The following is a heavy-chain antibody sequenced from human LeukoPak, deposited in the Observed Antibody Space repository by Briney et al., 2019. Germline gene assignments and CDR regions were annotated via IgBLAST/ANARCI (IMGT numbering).Heavy chain of an antibody. CDR2: IINSDGTT. Sequence: GGSLRLSCAASGFTFSSYIMTWVRQAPGKGLEWVSTIINSDGTTYYADSVRGRFTISRDNYKNTLYLQMNSLRAEDTAVYYCATGDVASDAFDIWGQGTMVTVSS. D-gene: IGHD7-27*01. V-gene: IGHV3-23*01. J-gene: IGHJ3*02. CDR1: GFTFSSYI. CDR3: ATGDVASDAFDI.